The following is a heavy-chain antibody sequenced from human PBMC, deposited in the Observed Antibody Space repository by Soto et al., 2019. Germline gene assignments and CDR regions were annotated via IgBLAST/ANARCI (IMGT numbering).Heavy chain of an antibody. D-gene: IGHD3-3*01. CDR1: GFTVSSNY. Sequence: EVQLVESGGGLVQPGGSLRLSCAASGFTVSSNYMSWVRQAPGKGLEWVSVIYSGGSTYYADSVKGRFTISRDNSKNTLYLQMNSLRAEDTAVYYCARRFWSGYYYFDYWRQGTLVTVSS. CDR2: IYSGGST. V-gene: IGHV3-66*04. J-gene: IGHJ4*02. CDR3: ARRFWSGYYYFDY.